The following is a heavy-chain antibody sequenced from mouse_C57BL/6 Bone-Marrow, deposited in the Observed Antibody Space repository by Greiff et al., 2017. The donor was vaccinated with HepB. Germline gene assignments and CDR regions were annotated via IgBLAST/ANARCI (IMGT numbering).Heavy chain of an antibody. J-gene: IGHJ3*01. V-gene: IGHV5-12*01. Sequence: EVQLQESGGGLVQPGGSLKLSCAASGFTFSDYYMYWVRQTPEKRLEWVAYISNGGGSTYYPDTVKGRFTISRDNAKNTLYLHMSRLKSEDTAMYYCARALYAWFAYWGQGTLVTVSA. CDR2: ISNGGGST. CDR1: GFTFSDYY. D-gene: IGHD2-12*01. CDR3: ARALYAWFAY.